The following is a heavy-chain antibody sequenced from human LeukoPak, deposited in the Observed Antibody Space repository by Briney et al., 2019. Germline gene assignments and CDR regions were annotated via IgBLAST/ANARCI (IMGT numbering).Heavy chain of an antibody. CDR2: INPSGGST. V-gene: IGHV1-46*01. CDR3: ARTLYISAVPGGFDY. CDR1: GYTFTSYY. D-gene: IGHD6-13*01. J-gene: IGHJ4*02. Sequence: ASVKVSCKASGYTFTSYYMHWVRQAPGQGREWMGIINPSGGSTSYAQRFQGRVTMTRDTSISTAYMELSRLRSDDTALYYCARTLYISAVPGGFDYWGQGTLVTVSS.